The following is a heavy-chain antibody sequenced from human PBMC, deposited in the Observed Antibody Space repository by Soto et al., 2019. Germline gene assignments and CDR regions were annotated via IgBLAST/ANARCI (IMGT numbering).Heavy chain of an antibody. J-gene: IGHJ3*02. CDR3: AKDRWLQSQGVPDAFDI. CDR1: GFTFSSYA. Sequence: HPGGSLRLSCVASGFTFSSYAMSWVRQAPGKGLEWVSAITGSGGSTYYADSVKGRFTISRDNSKNTLYLQMNSLRAEDTAVYYCAKDRWLQSQGVPDAFDIWGQGTMVTVSS. D-gene: IGHD5-12*01. CDR2: ITGSGGST. V-gene: IGHV3-23*01.